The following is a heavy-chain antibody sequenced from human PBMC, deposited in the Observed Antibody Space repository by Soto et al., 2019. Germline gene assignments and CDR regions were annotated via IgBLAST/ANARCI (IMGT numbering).Heavy chain of an antibody. Sequence: GGSLRLSCAASGLTFSTSAMSWVRQAPGKGLEWVSLISASGRSTDYADSVKGRFTISRDNSKSTVYLQMNSLRADDTAVYYCAKDPPSEKLQPDYGMDVWGQGTTVTVS. CDR3: AKDPPSEKLQPDYGMDV. J-gene: IGHJ6*02. D-gene: IGHD2-15*01. CDR1: GLTFSTSA. V-gene: IGHV3-23*01. CDR2: ISASGRST.